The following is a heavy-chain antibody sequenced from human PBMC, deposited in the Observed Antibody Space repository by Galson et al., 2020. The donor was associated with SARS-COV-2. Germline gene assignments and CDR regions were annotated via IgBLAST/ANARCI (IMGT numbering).Heavy chain of an antibody. D-gene: IGHD6-6*01. J-gene: IGHJ4*02. Sequence: GESLKISCAASGFTFSNAWMSWVRQAPGKGLEWVGRIKNKADGGTADYAAPVRGRFSISRDDSQNTLYLEMNSLKTEDTAVYYCTTDRYSTSSSPAQFDYWGQGTLVTVSS. CDR1: GFTFSNAW. CDR3: TTDRYSTSSSPAQFDY. CDR2: IKNKADGGTA. V-gene: IGHV3-15*01.